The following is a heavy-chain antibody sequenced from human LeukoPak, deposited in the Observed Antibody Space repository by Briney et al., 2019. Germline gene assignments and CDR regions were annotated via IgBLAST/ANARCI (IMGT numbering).Heavy chain of an antibody. V-gene: IGHV1-2*02. CDR1: GGTFSSYA. CDR3: ARDGEVAAAGFDY. Sequence: ASVKVSCKASGGTFSSYAISWVRQAPGQGLEWMGWINPNSGGTNYAQKFQGRVTMTRDTSISTAYMELSRLRSDDTAVYYCARDGEVAAAGFDYWGQGTLVTVSS. J-gene: IGHJ4*02. D-gene: IGHD6-13*01. CDR2: INPNSGGT.